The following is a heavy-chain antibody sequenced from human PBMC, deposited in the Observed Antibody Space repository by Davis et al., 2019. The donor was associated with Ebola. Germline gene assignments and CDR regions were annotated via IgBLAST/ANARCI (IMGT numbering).Heavy chain of an antibody. J-gene: IGHJ4*02. CDR2: ISGDSRRI. Sequence: PGGSLRLSCAASGFTFKNFGMHWVRQVPGKGLEWVSGISGDSRRIGYADSVKGRFPISRDNANNAVFLQMNSLRPEDTALYYCAKDGAWQDLDYFDYWGQGTLVTVSS. V-gene: IGHV3-9*01. CDR1: GFTFKNFG. D-gene: IGHD1-26*01. CDR3: AKDGAWQDLDYFDY.